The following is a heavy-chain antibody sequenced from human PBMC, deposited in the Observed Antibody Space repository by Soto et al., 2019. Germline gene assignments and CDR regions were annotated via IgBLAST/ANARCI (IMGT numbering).Heavy chain of an antibody. D-gene: IGHD5-18*01. Sequence: TSETLSLTCTVSVGSVSSGGYYWSWIRQPPGKGLECIGYISDSGSTNYNASLKSRVTISVDTSKNQFSLKLTSVTAADTALYYCAGDRGQVRAYTYGSNAYYYYGIDVWGQGTTVTVSS. CDR2: ISDSGST. CDR1: VGSVSSGGYY. CDR3: AGDRGQVRAYTYGSNAYYYYGIDV. V-gene: IGHV4-61*08. J-gene: IGHJ6*02.